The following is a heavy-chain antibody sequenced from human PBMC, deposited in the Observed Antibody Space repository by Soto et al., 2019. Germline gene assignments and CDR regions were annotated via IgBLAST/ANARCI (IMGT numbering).Heavy chain of an antibody. CDR3: ESGLDIVVVQAAIRGDYFDY. D-gene: IGHD2-2*02. J-gene: IGHJ4*02. Sequence: QVQLQPWGAGLLKPSETLSLTCAVYGGSFSGYYWSWIRQPPGKGLEWIGEINHSGSTNYNTSLKGRVTVTVDTSKNNFSMKLSSATASSTAVYCCESGLDIVVVQAAIRGDYFDYWGQGTLVTVSA. CDR2: INHSGST. CDR1: GGSFSGYY. V-gene: IGHV4-34*01.